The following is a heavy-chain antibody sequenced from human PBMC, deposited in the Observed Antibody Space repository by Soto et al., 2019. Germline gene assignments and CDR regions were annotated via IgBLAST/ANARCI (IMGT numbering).Heavy chain of an antibody. CDR3: AKSVYNWNDGFFDY. CDR1: GFTFSTYG. V-gene: IGHV3-30*18. D-gene: IGHD1-1*01. J-gene: IGHJ4*02. Sequence: QVQLVEAGGGVVQPGRSLRLSCAASGFTFSTYGMHWVRQAPGQWLEWVAVISYDGVNKYYADSVKGRFTISRDNSKNTLYLQMNSLRAEDTAVYYCAKSVYNWNDGFFDYWGQGTLVTVSS. CDR2: ISYDGVNK.